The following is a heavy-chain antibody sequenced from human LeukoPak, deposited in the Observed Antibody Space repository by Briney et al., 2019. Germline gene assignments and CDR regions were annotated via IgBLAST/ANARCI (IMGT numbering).Heavy chain of an antibody. D-gene: IGHD1-26*01. CDR1: GFTFSSYA. J-gene: IGHJ4*02. Sequence: GGSLRLSCAASGFTFSSYAVSWVRQAPGKGLEWVSALSGGGISIYYADSVKGRFTISRDNSRNTLSLQMNSLRAEDTAVYYCAKGGSYRPPDYWGQGTLVTVSS. CDR3: AKGGSYRPPDY. V-gene: IGHV3-23*01. CDR2: LSGGGISI.